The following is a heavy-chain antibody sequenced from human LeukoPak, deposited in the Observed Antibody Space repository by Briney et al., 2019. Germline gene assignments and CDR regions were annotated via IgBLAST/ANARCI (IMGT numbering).Heavy chain of an antibody. Sequence: GASVKVSCKTSGYTFTAYYMHWVRQAPGQGLEWLGWINPNSGGTNYPQKFQGRVTMTRDTSISTAYMELSRLRSDDTAVYYCARDMLDIVVVPAAIEWDYYYYGMDVWGQGTTVTVSS. V-gene: IGHV1-2*02. D-gene: IGHD2-2*03. CDR3: ARDMLDIVVVPAAIEWDYYYYGMDV. CDR2: INPNSGGT. CDR1: GYTFTAYY. J-gene: IGHJ6*02.